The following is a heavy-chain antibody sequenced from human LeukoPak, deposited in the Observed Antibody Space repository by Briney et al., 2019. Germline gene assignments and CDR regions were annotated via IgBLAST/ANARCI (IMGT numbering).Heavy chain of an antibody. V-gene: IGHV1-69*05. CDR3: ARVQNPPWKSVWSDSYMDV. J-gene: IGHJ6*03. D-gene: IGHD3-3*01. CDR1: GGTFSSYA. Sequence: SVKVSCKASGGTFSSYAISWVRQAPGQGLEWMGGIIPIFGTANYAQKFQGRVTITTDESTSTAYVELSSLRSEDTAVYYCARVQNPPWKSVWSDSYMDVWGKGTTVTVSS. CDR2: IIPIFGTA.